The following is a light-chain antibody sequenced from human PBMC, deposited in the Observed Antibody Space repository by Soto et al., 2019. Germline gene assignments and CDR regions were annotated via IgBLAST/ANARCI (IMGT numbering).Light chain of an antibody. J-gene: IGKJ2*01. Sequence: EIVMTQSPATLSVSPGERATLSCRASQSVSSNLAWYQQKPGQAPRLLIYGASTRATCIPARFSGSGSGTEFTLTISSLQSEDFALYYCQQYYNWPPMYTFGQGTKLEIK. V-gene: IGKV3-15*01. CDR2: GAS. CDR3: QQYYNWPPMYT. CDR1: QSVSSN.